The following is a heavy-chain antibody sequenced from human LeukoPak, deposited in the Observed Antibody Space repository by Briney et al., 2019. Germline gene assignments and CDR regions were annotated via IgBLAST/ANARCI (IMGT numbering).Heavy chain of an antibody. J-gene: IGHJ4*01. V-gene: IGHV3-23*01. CDR2: LSGSGITT. CDR3: AKGIYSSGWSYFDY. D-gene: IGHD6-19*01. CDR1: GFTFSNSA. Sequence: GGSLRLSCAASGFTFSNSAMSWVRQAPGKGLEWVSTLSGSGITTYYADSVKGRFTIARDNSKKTLYLQMNSLRAEDTAVYDCAKGIYSSGWSYFDYWGRGTLVSVSS.